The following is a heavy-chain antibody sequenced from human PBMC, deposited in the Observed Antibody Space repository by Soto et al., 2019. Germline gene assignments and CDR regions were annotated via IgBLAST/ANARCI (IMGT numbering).Heavy chain of an antibody. CDR1: GYTFTSYY. CDR3: ARDGGGLQLWLLPSDY. CDR2: INPSGGST. D-gene: IGHD5-18*01. J-gene: IGHJ4*02. Sequence: QVQLVQSGAEVKKPGASVKVSCKASGYTFTSYYMHWVRQAPGQGLEWMGIINPSGGSTSYAQKFHGRVTMTRDTSTSTVYMELSSLRSEDTAVYYCARDGGGLQLWLLPSDYWGQGTLVTVSS. V-gene: IGHV1-46*01.